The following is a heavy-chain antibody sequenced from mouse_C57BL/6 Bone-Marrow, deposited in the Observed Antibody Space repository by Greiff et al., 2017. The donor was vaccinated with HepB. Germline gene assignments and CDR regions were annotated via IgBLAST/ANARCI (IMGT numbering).Heavy chain of an antibody. V-gene: IGHV1-19*01. CDR3: ARGLGPAWFAY. CDR1: GYTFTDYY. J-gene: IGHJ3*01. CDR2: INPYNGGT. D-gene: IGHD4-1*01. Sequence: VQLQQSGPVLVKPGASVKMSCKASGYTFTDYYMNWVQQSHGKSLEWIGVINPYNGGTSYNQKFKGKATLTVDKSSSTAYMELNSLTSEDSAVYYCARGLGPAWFAYWGQGTLVTVSA.